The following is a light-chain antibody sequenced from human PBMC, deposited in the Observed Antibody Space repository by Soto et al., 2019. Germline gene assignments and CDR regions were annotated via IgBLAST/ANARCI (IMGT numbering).Light chain of an antibody. CDR1: SSNIWAGYG. V-gene: IGLV1-40*01. J-gene: IGLJ2*01. Sequence: QSVLTQPPSVSGAPGQRVTISCAGSSSNIWAGYGVYWYQQLPGTAPKLLIYGDTNRPSGVPDRFSGSKSGTSASLAITGLQAEDEADYYCQSYDSSLSALFGGGPKLTVL. CDR2: GDT. CDR3: QSYDSSLSAL.